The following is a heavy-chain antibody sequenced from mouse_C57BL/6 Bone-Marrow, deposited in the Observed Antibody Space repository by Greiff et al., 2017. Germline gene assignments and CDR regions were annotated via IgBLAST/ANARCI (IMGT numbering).Heavy chain of an antibody. D-gene: IGHD2-2*01. CDR3: GRSGGYDIHWWNFEV. CDR1: GYSFTDYN. Sequence: EVQLQQSGPELVKPGASVKISCKASGYSFTDYNMNWVKQSHGKSLEWIGVINPNYGTTSYNQKFKGKATLTVDQSSSTAYMQLNSLTSEDSAVYDCGRSGGYDIHWWNFEVWGTGTTVTVSS. CDR2: INPNYGTT. J-gene: IGHJ1*03. V-gene: IGHV1-39*01.